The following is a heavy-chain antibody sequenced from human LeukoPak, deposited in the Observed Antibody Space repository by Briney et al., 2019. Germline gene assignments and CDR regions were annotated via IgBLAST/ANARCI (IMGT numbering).Heavy chain of an antibody. J-gene: IGHJ4*02. CDR3: ARNRWTLYYFDY. CDR1: GGSISSSNW. CDR2: IYHSGST. V-gene: IGHV4-4*02. Sequence: SETLSLTCTVSGGSISSSNWWSWVRQPPGKGLEWIGEIYHSGSTNYNPSLKSRVTISVDKSKNQFSLKLSSVTAADTAVYYCARNRWTLYYFDYWGQGTLVTVSS. D-gene: IGHD3/OR15-3a*01.